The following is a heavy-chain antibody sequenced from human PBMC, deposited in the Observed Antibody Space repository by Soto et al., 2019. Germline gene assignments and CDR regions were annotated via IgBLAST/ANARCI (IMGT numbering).Heavy chain of an antibody. V-gene: IGHV3-7*01. CDR2: VSSDGRDK. CDR1: GFSFSSYW. CDR3: ARDDRYSGPFDY. D-gene: IGHD3-16*02. J-gene: IGHJ4*02. Sequence: EVQLEESGGGLVQPGGSLRLSCAASGFSFSSYWMSWVRQAPGKGPEWVAIVSSDGRDKTYADSVKGRFTISRDNAENSLFLKMNSLRADDTAVYYWARDDRYSGPFDYWGQGALVTVSS.